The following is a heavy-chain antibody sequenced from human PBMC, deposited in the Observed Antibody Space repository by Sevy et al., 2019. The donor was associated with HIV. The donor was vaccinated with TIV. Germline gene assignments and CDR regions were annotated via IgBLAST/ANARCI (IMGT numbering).Heavy chain of an antibody. Sequence: ASVKVSCKVSGYTLTKLSIHWVRQAPGKGLEWMGNSDPQHGETIYAQSFQGRLTMTEDTSTDTAFIELSSLTTEDTALYYCAIVGLRYFSGSSVYQGDWFDPWGQGTLVTVSS. D-gene: IGHD2-15*01. J-gene: IGHJ5*02. V-gene: IGHV1-24*01. CDR2: SDPQHGET. CDR3: AIVGLRYFSGSSVYQGDWFDP. CDR1: GYTLTKLS.